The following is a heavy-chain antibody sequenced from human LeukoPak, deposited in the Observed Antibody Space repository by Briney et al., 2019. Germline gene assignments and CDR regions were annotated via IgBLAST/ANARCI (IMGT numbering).Heavy chain of an antibody. D-gene: IGHD2-2*01. J-gene: IGHJ6*03. CDR1: GYTFTNYG. CDR2: INAYNGDT. Sequence: ASVKVSYKASGYTFTNYGVSWVRQAPGQGLEWMGWINAYNGDTHYAQNLQGRLTMTTDTSTSMAFMELVSLRPDDTAVYFCARWGLVAPGTYYYYYMDVWGRGTTVTVSS. V-gene: IGHV1-18*01. CDR3: ARWGLVAPGTYYYYYMDV.